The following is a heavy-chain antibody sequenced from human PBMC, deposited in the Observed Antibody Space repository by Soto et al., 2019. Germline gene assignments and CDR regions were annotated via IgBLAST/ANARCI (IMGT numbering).Heavy chain of an antibody. V-gene: IGHV4-34*01. CDR3: ARDYYDSSGRPTIDY. CDR2: INHSGST. D-gene: IGHD3-22*01. J-gene: IGHJ4*02. Sequence: QVQLQQWGAGLLKPSETLSLTCAVYGGSFSGYYWSWLRQPPGKGLEWIGEINHSGSTNYNPSLKSRVTISVDTSKNQFSLKLSSVTAADTAVYYCARDYYDSSGRPTIDYWGQGTLVTVSS. CDR1: GGSFSGYY.